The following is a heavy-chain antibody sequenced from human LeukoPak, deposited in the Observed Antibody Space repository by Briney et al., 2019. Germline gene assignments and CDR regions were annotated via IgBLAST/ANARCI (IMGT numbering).Heavy chain of an antibody. V-gene: IGHV3-30-3*01. Sequence: GRSLRLSCVASGFSLRGYAMRWVRQAPGKGGLEWVTMISYDGRDQYYADSVKGGFTISRDDSKNTLFLQMNSLRVEDTAMYHCARIGLGVSFGSGFDYWGQGTLVTVTS. CDR1: GFSLRGYA. CDR3: ARIGLGVSFGSGFDY. D-gene: IGHD3-10*01. CDR2: ISYDGRDQ. J-gene: IGHJ4*02.